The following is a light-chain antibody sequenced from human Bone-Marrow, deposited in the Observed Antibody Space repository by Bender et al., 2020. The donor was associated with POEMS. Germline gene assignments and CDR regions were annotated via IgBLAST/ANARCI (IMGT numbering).Light chain of an antibody. J-gene: IGLJ1*01. CDR2: GDT. Sequence: QSVLTQPASVSGSPGQSITISCIGTRSDVGTYNLVSWYRHHPGKAPQLIIYGDTKRPSGISNRFSASKSGNTASLTISGLQADDESDYYCCSYAGTKTYVFGTGTKVSVL. V-gene: IGLV2-23*01. CDR1: RSDVGTYNL. CDR3: CSYAGTKTYV.